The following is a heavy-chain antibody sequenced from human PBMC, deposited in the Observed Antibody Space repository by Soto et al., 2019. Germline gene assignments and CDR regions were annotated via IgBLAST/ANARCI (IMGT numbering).Heavy chain of an antibody. CDR2: ISSRSSYI. CDR3: ARVGFSAVVGANDY. CDR1: GFMFSTYS. V-gene: IGHV3-21*01. D-gene: IGHD2-15*01. J-gene: IGHJ4*02. Sequence: EVQLAESGGGLVKPGGSLRLSCAASGFMFSTYSMNWVRQAPGKGLQWVSSISSRSSYIYYADSVKGRFTISRDNAKNSLYLQMNSLRGEDTAVYYCARVGFSAVVGANDYWGQGTLVTVSS.